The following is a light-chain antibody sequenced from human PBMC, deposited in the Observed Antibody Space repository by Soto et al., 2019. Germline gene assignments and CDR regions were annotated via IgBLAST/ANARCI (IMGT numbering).Light chain of an antibody. CDR3: QQYGTSPWT. J-gene: IGKJ1*01. V-gene: IGKV3-20*01. Sequence: EIVLTQSPGTLSLSPGERATLSCRASQSVSSSYLAWYQQKPGQAPRLLIYGASRRATGIPDRFSGSGSGTGFTLTISRLEPEDFAVYYCQQYGTSPWTFGQGTKVEIK. CDR2: GAS. CDR1: QSVSSSY.